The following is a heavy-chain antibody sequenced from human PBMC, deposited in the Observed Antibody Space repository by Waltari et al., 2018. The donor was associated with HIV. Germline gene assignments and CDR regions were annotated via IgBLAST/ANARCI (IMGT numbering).Heavy chain of an antibody. D-gene: IGHD2-2*01. CDR1: GFMFNIYC. J-gene: IGHJ4*02. CDR2: IKQDGSEK. Sequence: EVLLVDTGGGLVQPGGSLRRSRTAPGFMFNIYCMSWVRQAPGKGLEWVANIKQDGSEKYYVDSVKGRFTISRDNAKNSLYLQMNSLRAEDTAMYYCATSRTFDYWGQGTLVTVSS. V-gene: IGHV3-7*01. CDR3: ATSRTFDY.